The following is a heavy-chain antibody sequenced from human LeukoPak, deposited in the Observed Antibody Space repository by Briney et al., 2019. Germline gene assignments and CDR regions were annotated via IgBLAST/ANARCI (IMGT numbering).Heavy chain of an antibody. CDR3: ARGGYGDRIDY. V-gene: IGHV1-46*01. CDR1: GYTFIRYY. Sequence: APVKVSCKAFGYTFIRYYMHWVRQAPGQGLEWMGIINPSGGSTSYAQKFQGRVTMTRDTSTSTVYMELSRLRSEDTAVYYCARGGYGDRIDYWGQGTLVSVSS. CDR2: INPSGGST. J-gene: IGHJ4*02. D-gene: IGHD4-17*01.